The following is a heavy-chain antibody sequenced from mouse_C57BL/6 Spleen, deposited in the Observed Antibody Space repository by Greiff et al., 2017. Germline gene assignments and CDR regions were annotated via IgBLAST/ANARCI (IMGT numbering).Heavy chain of an antibody. CDR3: ARRYDGYWSDYFDY. CDR1: GYTFTSYW. CDR2: IDPSDSYT. J-gene: IGHJ2*01. V-gene: IGHV1-59*01. Sequence: VQLQQPGAELVRPGTSVKLSCKASGYTFTSYWMHWVKQRPGQGLEWIGVIDPSDSYTNYNQKFKGKATLTVDTSSSTAYMQLSSLTSEDSAVYYCARRYDGYWSDYFDYWGQGTTLTVSS. D-gene: IGHD2-3*01.